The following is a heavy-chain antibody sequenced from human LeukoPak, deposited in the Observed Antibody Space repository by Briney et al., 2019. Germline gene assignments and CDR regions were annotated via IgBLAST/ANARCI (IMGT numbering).Heavy chain of an antibody. D-gene: IGHD3-10*01. CDR3: AKGGFYDSGSYHPNWFDP. CDR1: GFTFDDYA. Sequence: PGRSLRLSCAASGFTFDDYAMHWVRQAPGKGLEWVSGISWNSGSIGYADSVKGRFTISRDNAKNSLYLQMNSLRAEDTALYYCAKGGFYDSGSYHPNWFDPWGQGTLVTVSS. J-gene: IGHJ5*02. CDR2: ISWNSGSI. V-gene: IGHV3-9*01.